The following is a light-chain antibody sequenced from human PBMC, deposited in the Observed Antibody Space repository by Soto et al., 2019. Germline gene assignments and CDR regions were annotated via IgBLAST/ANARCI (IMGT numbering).Light chain of an antibody. V-gene: IGLV1-47*02. J-gene: IGLJ7*01. Sequence: QAVVTQPPSASGTPGQRVTISCSGSSSNIGNDYVYWYQHLPGTAPRLLIYTDNQRPSGVPDRFSGSKSGTSASLLISGLRSEDEADYYCAAWDHSLSAWVFGGGTQLTVL. CDR1: SSNIGNDY. CDR2: TDN. CDR3: AAWDHSLSAWV.